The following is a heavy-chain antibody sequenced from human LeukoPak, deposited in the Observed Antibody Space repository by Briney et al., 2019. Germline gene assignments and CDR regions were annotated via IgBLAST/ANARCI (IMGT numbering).Heavy chain of an antibody. D-gene: IGHD3-22*01. CDR3: STGYGSPYYDNY. J-gene: IGHJ4*02. Sequence: GGSLRLSCAASGFTFSDAWMNWVRQAPGKGLEWVGRIKSKTNGETTDYPAPVKGRFSISRDDSKNTLYLQMDSPKTEDTAVYYCSTGYGSPYYDNYWGQGTLVTVSS. V-gene: IGHV3-15*01. CDR2: IKSKTNGETT. CDR1: GFTFSDAW.